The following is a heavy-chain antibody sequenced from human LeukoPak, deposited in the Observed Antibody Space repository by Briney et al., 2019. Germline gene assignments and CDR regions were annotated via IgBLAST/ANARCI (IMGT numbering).Heavy chain of an antibody. CDR3: ARVRGYSYGAYFDY. D-gene: IGHD5-18*01. J-gene: IGHJ4*02. V-gene: IGHV3-21*01. CDR2: ISSSSSYI. Sequence: GGSLRLSCAASGFTFSSYSMNWVRQAPGKGLEWVSSISSSSSYIYYADSVKGRFTISRDDAKNSLYLQMNSLRAEDTAVYYCARVRGYSYGAYFDYWGQGTLVTVSS. CDR1: GFTFSSYS.